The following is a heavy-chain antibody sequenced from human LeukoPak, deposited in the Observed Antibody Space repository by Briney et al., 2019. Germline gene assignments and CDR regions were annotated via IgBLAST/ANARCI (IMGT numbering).Heavy chain of an antibody. CDR1: GFTFSSYS. Sequence: RGSLRFSCAASGFTFSSYSMNWVRQAPGRGLEWVSYISSSSSPIYYADSVKGRFTISRDNAKNSLYLQMNSLRDEDTAVYYCARDRRGVRWYFDLWGRGTLVTVSS. V-gene: IGHV3-48*02. D-gene: IGHD3-10*01. CDR2: ISSSSSPI. J-gene: IGHJ2*01. CDR3: ARDRRGVRWYFDL.